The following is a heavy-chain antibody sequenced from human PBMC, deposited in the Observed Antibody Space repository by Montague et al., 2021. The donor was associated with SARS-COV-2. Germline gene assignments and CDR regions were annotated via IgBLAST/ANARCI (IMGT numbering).Heavy chain of an antibody. CDR1: VGSFSGHY. CDR3: ARGGRQGYGFRLGSFDY. V-gene: IGHV4-34*01. Sequence: SETLSLTCAVYVGSFSGHYWNWIRQPPGKGLEWIGEINHSGSTNNNPSLKSRVTMSVDTSKNQFSLKLGSVTAADTAVYYCARGGRQGYGFRLGSFDYWGQGTLVTVAS. D-gene: IGHD3-10*01. J-gene: IGHJ4*02. CDR2: INHSGST.